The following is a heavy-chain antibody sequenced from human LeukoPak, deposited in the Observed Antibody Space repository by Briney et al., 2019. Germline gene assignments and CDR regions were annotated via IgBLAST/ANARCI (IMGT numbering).Heavy chain of an antibody. V-gene: IGHV3-30*03. D-gene: IGHD6-19*01. Sequence: GGSLRLSCTASKFTFSHYGMQWVRQAPGKGLEWVAVISSDGSIKVYADSVKGRFTISRDNSKNTLYLQMNSLRAEDTAVYYCARSMNSGWYFTDYWGQGTLVTVSS. J-gene: IGHJ4*02. CDR3: ARSMNSGWYFTDY. CDR1: KFTFSHYG. CDR2: ISSDGSIK.